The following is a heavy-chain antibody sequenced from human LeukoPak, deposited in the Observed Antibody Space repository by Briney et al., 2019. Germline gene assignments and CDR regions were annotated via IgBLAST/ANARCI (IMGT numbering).Heavy chain of an antibody. J-gene: IGHJ4*02. Sequence: PGRSLRLSCAASGFTFSSYGMHWVRQAPGKGLEWVAVISYDGSNKYYADSVKGRFTISRDNSKNALYLQMNSLRAEDTAVYYCARRRDGYKAELRGYYFDYWGQGTLVTVSS. CDR2: ISYDGSNK. D-gene: IGHD5-24*01. V-gene: IGHV3-30*03. CDR1: GFTFSSYG. CDR3: ARRRDGYKAELRGYYFDY.